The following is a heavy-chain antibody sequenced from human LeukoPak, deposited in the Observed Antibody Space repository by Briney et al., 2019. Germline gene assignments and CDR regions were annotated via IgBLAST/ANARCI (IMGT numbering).Heavy chain of an antibody. CDR3: ATDQYYSDSSGYPYDI. D-gene: IGHD3-22*01. CDR1: GFSFSIYN. J-gene: IGHJ3*02. CDR2: ISGSSSHV. V-gene: IGHV3-21*01. Sequence: GGSLRLSCEASGFSFSIYNMNWVRLAAGRGVEWVSSISGSSSHVWYADSVKGRFTSSRDNAKISLYLHMSSLRVEDTAVYYCATDQYYSDSSGYPYDIWGQGTMVTVSS.